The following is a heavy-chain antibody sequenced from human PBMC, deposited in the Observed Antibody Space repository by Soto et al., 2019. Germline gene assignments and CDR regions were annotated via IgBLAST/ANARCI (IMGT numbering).Heavy chain of an antibody. Sequence: SETLSLTCTVSGGSISSYYWSWIRQPPGKGLEWIGYIYYSGSTNYNPPLKSRVTISVDTSKNQFSLKLSSVTAADTAVYYCARRYGSAFDIWGQGTMVTVS. V-gene: IGHV4-59*01. CDR1: GGSISSYY. CDR2: IYYSGST. J-gene: IGHJ3*02. CDR3: ARRYGSAFDI. D-gene: IGHD3-10*01.